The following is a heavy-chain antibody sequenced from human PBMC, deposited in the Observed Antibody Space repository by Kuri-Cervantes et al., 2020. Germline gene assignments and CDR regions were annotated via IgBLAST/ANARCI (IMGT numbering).Heavy chain of an antibody. CDR3: ARDQSNWGSLSAFDI. CDR2: ISGSGGST. J-gene: IGHJ3*02. Sequence: GGSLRLSCAASGFTFSSYAMSWVRQAPGKGLEWVSAISGSGGSTYYADSVKGRFTISRDNTKNSLYLQMNSLRAEDTAVYYCARDQSNWGSLSAFDIWGQGTMVTVSS. D-gene: IGHD7-27*01. CDR1: GFTFSSYA. V-gene: IGHV3-23*01.